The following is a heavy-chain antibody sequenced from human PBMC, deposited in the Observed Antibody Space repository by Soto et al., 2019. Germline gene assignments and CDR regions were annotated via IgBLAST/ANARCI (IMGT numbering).Heavy chain of an antibody. CDR3: ATAQYSSSWHITYTWFDP. CDR2: IIPILGIA. Sequence: GASVKVSCKASGGTFSSYTISWVRQAPGQGLEWMGRIIPILGIANCAQKFQGRVTIAADKSTSTAYMELSSLRSEDTAVYYCATAQYSSSWHITYTWFDPWGQGTLVTVSS. D-gene: IGHD6-13*01. CDR1: GGTFSSYT. J-gene: IGHJ5*02. V-gene: IGHV1-69*02.